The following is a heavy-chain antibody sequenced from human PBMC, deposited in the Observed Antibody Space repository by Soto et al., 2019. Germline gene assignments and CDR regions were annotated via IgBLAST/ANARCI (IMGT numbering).Heavy chain of an antibody. CDR3: ARDRDSSSSSFFYPYY. J-gene: IGHJ4*02. Sequence: GASVKVSCKASGYTFTGYYMHWVRQAPGQGLEWMGWINPNSGGTNYAQKFQGWVTMTRDTSISTAYMELSRLRSDDTAVYYCARDRDSSSSSFFYPYYRGQDALLPVSS. CDR2: INPNSGGT. CDR1: GYTFTGYY. D-gene: IGHD6-6*01. V-gene: IGHV1-2*04.